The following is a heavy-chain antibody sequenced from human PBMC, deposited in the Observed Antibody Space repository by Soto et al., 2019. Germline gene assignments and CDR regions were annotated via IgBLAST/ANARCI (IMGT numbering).Heavy chain of an antibody. V-gene: IGHV1-2*04. D-gene: IGHD3-16*01. Sequence: ASVKVSCKASGYTFTGYYMHCVLQAPGQGLDWMGWINPNSGGTNYAQKFQGWVTMTRDTSISTAYMELSRLRSDDTAVYYCARGWAWGVGSAFDIWGQGTMVTVSS. CDR1: GYTFTGYY. CDR3: ARGWAWGVGSAFDI. CDR2: INPNSGGT. J-gene: IGHJ3*02.